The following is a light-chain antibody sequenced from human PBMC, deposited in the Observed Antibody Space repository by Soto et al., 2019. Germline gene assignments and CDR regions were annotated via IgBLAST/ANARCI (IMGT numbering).Light chain of an antibody. CDR2: EVN. V-gene: IGLV2-18*02. Sequence: QSVLTQPPSVSGSPGQSVTISCTGTSSDVGTYNRVSWYQEPPGTAPKLMIYEVNNRPSGVPDRFSGSKSGNTASLTISGLQAEDEADYYCSSYTSSSTLLIGGGTKLTVL. J-gene: IGLJ2*01. CDR3: SSYTSSSTLL. CDR1: SSDVGTYNR.